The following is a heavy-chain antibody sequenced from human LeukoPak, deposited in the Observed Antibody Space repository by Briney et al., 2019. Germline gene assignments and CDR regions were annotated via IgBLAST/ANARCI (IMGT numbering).Heavy chain of an antibody. D-gene: IGHD6-13*01. CDR2: INPNSGGT. CDR1: GFTFTDYY. J-gene: IGHJ4*02. Sequence: GASVKVSCKASGFTFTDYYIHWVRQAPGQGLEWMGRINPNSGGTDYSQKFQGRVTMTRDTSISTVYMELSGLRSDDTAVYYCARDLIAAAGPNDYWGQGTLVTVSS. V-gene: IGHV1-2*06. CDR3: ARDLIAAAGPNDY.